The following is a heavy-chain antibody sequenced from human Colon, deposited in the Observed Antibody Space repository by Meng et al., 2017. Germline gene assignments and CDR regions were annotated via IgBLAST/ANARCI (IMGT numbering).Heavy chain of an antibody. CDR1: GFTFSSHR. CDR2: ISSGSNFI. CDR3: ARTMVRGGYDY. J-gene: IGHJ4*02. D-gene: IGHD3-10*01. V-gene: IGHV3-21*01. Sequence: VQLVESGGGLVKAGGSLRLSCAASGFTFSSHRMNWVRQAPGKGLEWVSTISSGSNFIYYADSVKGRFTISRDNAKNSLYLQMNSLRAEDTAVYYCARTMVRGGYDYWGQGTLVTVSS.